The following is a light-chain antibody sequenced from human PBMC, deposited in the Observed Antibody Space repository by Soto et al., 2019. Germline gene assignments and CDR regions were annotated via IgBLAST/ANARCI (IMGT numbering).Light chain of an antibody. CDR1: QSVRTY. Sequence: EIVLTQSPVTLSLSPGERATLSCRASQSVRTYLAWYQVKPGQAPRLLIYDASRRASGVPARFSGSGSGTDFTLTISSLEPEDFATYYCQQYNSYSPTFGQGTRVEIK. CDR2: DAS. J-gene: IGKJ1*01. CDR3: QQYNSYSPT. V-gene: IGKV3-11*01.